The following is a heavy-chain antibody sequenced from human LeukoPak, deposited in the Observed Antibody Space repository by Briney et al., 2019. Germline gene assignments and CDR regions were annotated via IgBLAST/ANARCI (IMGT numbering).Heavy chain of an antibody. V-gene: IGHV4-59*05. CDR2: IYYSGST. CDR3: AGERGSYVKFDY. J-gene: IGHJ4*02. CDR1: GGSITSYY. D-gene: IGHD1-26*01. Sequence: SETLSLTCTVSGGSITSYYWSWIRQPPGKGLEWIGRIYYSGSTYYNPSLMSRVTISVDTSKNQFSLRLSSVTAADTAVYYCAGERGSYVKFDYWGEGTLVTVSS.